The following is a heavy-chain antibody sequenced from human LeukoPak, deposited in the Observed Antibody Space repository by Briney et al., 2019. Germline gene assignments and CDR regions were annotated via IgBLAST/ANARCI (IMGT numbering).Heavy chain of an antibody. D-gene: IGHD5-24*01. CDR3: ARGGRRDGYRDY. Sequence: SETLSLTCAVYGGSFSGYYWSWIRQPPGKGLEWIGEINHSGSTNYNPSLKSRVTISVDTSKNQFSLKLSSVTAADTAVYYCARGGRRDGYRDYWGQGTLVTVSS. V-gene: IGHV4-34*01. CDR2: INHSGST. CDR1: GGSFSGYY. J-gene: IGHJ4*02.